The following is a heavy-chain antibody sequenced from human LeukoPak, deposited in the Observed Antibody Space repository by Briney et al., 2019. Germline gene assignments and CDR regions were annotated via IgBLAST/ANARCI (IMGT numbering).Heavy chain of an antibody. Sequence: SETLSLTCAVSRGSISSNNWWSWVRQPPGKRLEWIAEIYHSGSTNYNPSLKSRVTISVDKSKNQFSLKLSSVTAAHTAMYYCARDSYYFGSGSDNTPYNWFDPWGQGTLVTVSS. J-gene: IGHJ5*02. V-gene: IGHV4-4*02. CDR3: ARDSYYFGSGSDNTPYNWFDP. D-gene: IGHD3-10*01. CDR1: RGSISSNNW. CDR2: IYHSGST.